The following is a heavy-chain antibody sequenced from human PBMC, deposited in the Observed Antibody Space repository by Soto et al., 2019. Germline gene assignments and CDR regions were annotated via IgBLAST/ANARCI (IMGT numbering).Heavy chain of an antibody. CDR1: GGSISNYY. V-gene: IGHV4-59*06. D-gene: IGHD5-18*01. Sequence: SETLSLTCTVSGGSISNYYWIWIRQPPGKGLEWIGYIYYSGSTYYNPSLKSRVTISVDTSKNQFSLKLSSVTAADTAVYYCASTFGYSYGNDAFDIWGQGTMVTVSS. J-gene: IGHJ3*02. CDR2: IYYSGST. CDR3: ASTFGYSYGNDAFDI.